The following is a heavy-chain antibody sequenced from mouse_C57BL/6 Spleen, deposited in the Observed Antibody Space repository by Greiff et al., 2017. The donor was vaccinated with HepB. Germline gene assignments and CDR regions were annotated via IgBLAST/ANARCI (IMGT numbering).Heavy chain of an antibody. D-gene: IGHD1-1*01. CDR2: IYPGDGDT. CDR3: ARLRDYYGSSAFAY. Sequence: VMLVESGPELVKPGASVKISCKASGYAFSSSWMNWVKQRPGKGLEWIGRIYPGDGDTNYNGKFKGKATLTADKSSSTAYMQLSSLTSEDSAVYFCARLRDYYGSSAFAYWGQGTLVTVSA. V-gene: IGHV1-82*01. CDR1: GYAFSSSW. J-gene: IGHJ3*01.